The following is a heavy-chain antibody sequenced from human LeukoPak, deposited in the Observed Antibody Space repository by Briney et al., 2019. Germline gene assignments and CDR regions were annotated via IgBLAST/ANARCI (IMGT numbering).Heavy chain of an antibody. CDR1: GGSIGSSSYY. J-gene: IGHJ6*03. CDR3: ARIWYSIYYHYYMDV. V-gene: IGHV4-39*01. D-gene: IGHD1-26*01. Sequence: PSETLSLTCTVSGGSIGSSSYYWGWIRQPPGKWLEWIATIYYSGSTYYNPSLKSRVTISVDTSKNQFSLKLSSVTAADTAVYYCARIWYSIYYHYYMDVWGKGTTVTVSS. CDR2: IYYSGST.